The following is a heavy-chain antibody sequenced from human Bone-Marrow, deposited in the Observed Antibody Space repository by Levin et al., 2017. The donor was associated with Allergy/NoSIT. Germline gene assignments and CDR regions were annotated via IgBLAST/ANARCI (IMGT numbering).Heavy chain of an antibody. J-gene: IGHJ6*03. V-gene: IGHV4-59*01. CDR2: VYYTGST. CDR3: ARANYYGSGTDNYYYYMDV. D-gene: IGHD3-10*01. Sequence: PSETLSLTCSVSGGFISSYSWSWIRQSPGKGLEWIGYVYYTGSTNYKPTGSTTYNPSLKTRVNISVDTSKNQFSLNFRSVTAADTAVYYCARANYYGSGTDNYYYYMDVWGKGTTVTVSS. CDR1: GGFISSYS.